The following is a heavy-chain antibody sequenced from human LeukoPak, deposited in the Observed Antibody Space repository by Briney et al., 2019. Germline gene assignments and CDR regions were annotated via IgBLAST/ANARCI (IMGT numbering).Heavy chain of an antibody. Sequence: GGSLRLSCAASGFTFSSYSMNWVRQAPGKGLEWVSYISSSSSTIYYADSVKGRFTISRDNAKNSLYLQMNSLRAEDTAVYYCARGESSLSIAAAAYFDYWGQGTLVTVSS. CDR1: GFTFSSYS. CDR3: ARGESSLSIAAAAYFDY. J-gene: IGHJ4*02. V-gene: IGHV3-48*01. D-gene: IGHD6-13*01. CDR2: ISSSSSTI.